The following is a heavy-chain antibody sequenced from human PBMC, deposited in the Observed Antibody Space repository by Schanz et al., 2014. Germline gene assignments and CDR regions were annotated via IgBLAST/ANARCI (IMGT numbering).Heavy chain of an antibody. Sequence: VQLVESGGGLVQPGGSLRLSCAAYGFTLSSYAMHWVRQAPGKGLEWVAVISYDGSNKYYADSVKGRFTISRDNAKNSLFLQMNSLRVEDTAVYYCARLPVGYGSGIWDVWGQGTSVTVSS. CDR3: ARLPVGYGSGIWDV. CDR1: GFTLSSYA. J-gene: IGHJ6*02. V-gene: IGHV3-30-3*01. D-gene: IGHD3-10*01. CDR2: ISYDGSNK.